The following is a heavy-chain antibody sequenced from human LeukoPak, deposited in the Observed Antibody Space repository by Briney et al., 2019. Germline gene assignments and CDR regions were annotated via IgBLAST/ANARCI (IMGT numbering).Heavy chain of an antibody. Sequence: SETLSLTCTVSGGSISSSSYYWGWIRQPPGKGLEWIGSIYYSGSTYYNPSLKSRVTISVDTSKNQFSLKLSSVTAADTAVYYCVCSHDSSGYSSGMDVWGQGTTVTVSS. D-gene: IGHD3-22*01. CDR3: VCSHDSSGYSSGMDV. J-gene: IGHJ6*02. CDR2: IYYSGST. CDR1: GGSISSSSYY. V-gene: IGHV4-39*07.